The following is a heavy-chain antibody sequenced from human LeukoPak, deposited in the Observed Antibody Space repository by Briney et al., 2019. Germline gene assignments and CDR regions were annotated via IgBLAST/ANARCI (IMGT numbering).Heavy chain of an antibody. CDR3: AKGRYFDWLLSLYYFDY. CDR2: IRYDGSNK. D-gene: IGHD3-9*01. Sequence: PGGSLRLSCAASGFTFSSYGMHWVRQAPGKGLEWVAFIRYDGSNKYYADSVKGRFTISRDNSKNTLYLQMNSLRAEDTAVYYCAKGRYFDWLLSLYYFDYWGQGTLVTVSS. V-gene: IGHV3-30*02. CDR1: GFTFSSYG. J-gene: IGHJ4*02.